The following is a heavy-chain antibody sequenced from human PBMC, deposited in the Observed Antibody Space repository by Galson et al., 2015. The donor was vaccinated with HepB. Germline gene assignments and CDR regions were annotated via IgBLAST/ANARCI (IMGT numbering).Heavy chain of an antibody. CDR3: AKETDVYYYYYMDV. J-gene: IGHJ6*03. Sequence: SLRLSCAASGFTFSSYVMSWVRQAPGKGLEWVSGIGGSGGSTYYSDSVKGRFTISRDNSKNTVYLQMSSLRAEDTAVYYCAKETDVYYYYYMDVWGQGTTVTVSS. CDR2: IGGSGGST. CDR1: GFTFSSYV. D-gene: IGHD5-24*01. V-gene: IGHV3-23*01.